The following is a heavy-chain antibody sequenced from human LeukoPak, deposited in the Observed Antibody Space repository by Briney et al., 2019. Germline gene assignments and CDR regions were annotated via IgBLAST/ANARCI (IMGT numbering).Heavy chain of an antibody. CDR2: IIPILNLA. CDR3: ARGPPDYTDYIYDY. V-gene: IGHV1-69*04. J-gene: IGHJ4*02. D-gene: IGHD4-4*01. Sequence: GASVKVSCKASGYTFTSYDINWVRQAPGQGLELMGKIIPILNLANFAQKFQGRVTITADKSTNTVYMELSSLRSEDMAMYFCARGPPDYTDYIYDYWGQRTLVTVSS. CDR1: GYTFTSYD.